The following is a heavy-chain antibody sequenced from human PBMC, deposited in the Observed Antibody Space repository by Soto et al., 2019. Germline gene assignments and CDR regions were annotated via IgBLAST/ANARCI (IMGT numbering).Heavy chain of an antibody. CDR1: GYSFTSYD. V-gene: IGHV1-8*01. D-gene: IGHD4-17*01. J-gene: IGHJ3*02. CDR3: ARGATVTTPPEALDI. CDR2: MNPNSGNT. Sequence: QVQLVQSGAEVKKPGASVKVSCKASGYSFTSYDINWVRQATGHGLEWMGWMNPNSGNTGYAQKFQGRVTMTSHTSISPAAMELSSLGSEYTAVYYCARGATVTTPPEALDIWGQGTMVTVSS.